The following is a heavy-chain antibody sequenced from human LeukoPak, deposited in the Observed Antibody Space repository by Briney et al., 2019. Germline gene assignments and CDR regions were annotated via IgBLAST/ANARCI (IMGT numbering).Heavy chain of an antibody. CDR1: GYTFTAYY. V-gene: IGHV1-2*02. CDR2: INPNSGGT. CDR3: ARCRGYSYGPFDY. D-gene: IGHD5-18*01. J-gene: IGHJ4*02. Sequence: GASVKVSCKASGYTFTAYYMHWVRQAPGQGLEWMGWINPNSGGTNYAQKFQGRVTMTRDTSINTAYMELSRLRSEDTAVYYCARCRGYSYGPFDYWGQGTLVTVSS.